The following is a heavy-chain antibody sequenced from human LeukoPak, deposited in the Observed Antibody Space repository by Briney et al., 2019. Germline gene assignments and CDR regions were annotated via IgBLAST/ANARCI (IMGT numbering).Heavy chain of an antibody. CDR2: INQSGST. V-gene: IGHV4-34*01. CDR3: ARRRGIVVVTAGARNWFDP. CDR1: GGSFSGYY. Sequence: TETLPLTCAVYGGSFSGYYWSWIRQPPGKGLEWIGEINQSGSTNYNPSLKSRVTISVDTSKNQFSLKLSSVTAADTAVYYCARRRGIVVVTAGARNWFDPWGQGNPVSLSS. J-gene: IGHJ5*02. D-gene: IGHD2-21*02.